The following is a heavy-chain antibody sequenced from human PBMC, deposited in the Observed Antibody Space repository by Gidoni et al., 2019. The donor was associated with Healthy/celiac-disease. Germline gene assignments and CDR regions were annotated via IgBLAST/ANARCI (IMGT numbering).Heavy chain of an antibody. CDR2: ISSSSSYI. CDR1: GFTFSSYS. J-gene: IGHJ4*02. V-gene: IGHV3-21*01. CDR3: ARDYDILTGLDY. D-gene: IGHD3-9*01. Sequence: EVQLVESGGGLVKPGGSLRLSCAASGFTFSSYSMNWVRQAPGKGLEWVSSISSSSSYIYYADSVKGRFTISRDNAKNSLYLQMNSLRAEDTAVYYCARDYDILTGLDYWGQGTLVTASS.